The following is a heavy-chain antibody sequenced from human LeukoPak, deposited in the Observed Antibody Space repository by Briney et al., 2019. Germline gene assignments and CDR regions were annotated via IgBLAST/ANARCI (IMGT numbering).Heavy chain of an antibody. CDR1: GGSISSYY. D-gene: IGHD2-2*01. J-gene: IGHJ4*02. CDR2: IYYSGST. Sequence: SETLSLTCTVSGGSISSYYWSWIRQPPGKGLEWIGYIYYSGSTNYNPSLKSRVTISVDTSKNQFSLKLSSVTAADTAVYYCARQGYCSSTSCSPPGDFDYWGQGTLVTVSS. V-gene: IGHV4-59*08. CDR3: ARQGYCSSTSCSPPGDFDY.